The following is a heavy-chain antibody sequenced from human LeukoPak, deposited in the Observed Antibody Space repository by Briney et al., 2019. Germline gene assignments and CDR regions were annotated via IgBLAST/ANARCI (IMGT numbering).Heavy chain of an antibody. CDR1: GFTFTKCA. CDR2: ITATGDTA. D-gene: IGHD5/OR15-5a*01. J-gene: IGHJ4*02. V-gene: IGHV3-23*01. CDR3: AKIPDVSDY. Sequence: GGSLRLSCVASGFTFTKCAMSWIRQAPGKGLEWVAIITATGDTAYYADSVKGRFTISRDNSKNTLYLQMSSLRVEDTAVYYCAKIPDVSDYWGQGTLVTVSS.